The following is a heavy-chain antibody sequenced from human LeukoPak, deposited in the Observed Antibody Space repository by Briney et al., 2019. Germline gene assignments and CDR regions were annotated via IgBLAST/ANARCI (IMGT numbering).Heavy chain of an antibody. CDR2: INADEDRA. V-gene: IGHV3-74*01. J-gene: IGHJ4*02. CDR1: GFTFSDYW. CDR3: ARPQGSGSYYFDY. D-gene: IGHD3-10*01. Sequence: GGSLRLSCAASGFTFSDYWMHWVRQAPGKGLVWVSHINADEDRAAYADSVKGRFTISRDNARNTLYLQMNSLRAEDTAVYYCARPQGSGSYYFDYWGQGTLVTVSS.